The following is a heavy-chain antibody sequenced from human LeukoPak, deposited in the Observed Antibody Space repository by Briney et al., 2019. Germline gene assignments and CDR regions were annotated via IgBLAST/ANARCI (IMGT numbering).Heavy chain of an antibody. Sequence: GGSLRLSCAASGFTFDDYAMHWVRQAPGKGLEWVSGISWNSGSTGYADSVKGRFTISRDNAKNSMYLQMNSLRVEDTAVYYCMKSSWGLEYWGQGTLVHVSS. CDR1: GFTFDDYA. CDR3: MKSSWGLEY. V-gene: IGHV3-9*01. D-gene: IGHD7-27*01. J-gene: IGHJ4*02. CDR2: ISWNSGST.